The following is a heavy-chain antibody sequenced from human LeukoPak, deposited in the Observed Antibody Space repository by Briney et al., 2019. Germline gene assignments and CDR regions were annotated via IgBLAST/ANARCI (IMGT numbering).Heavy chain of an antibody. Sequence: ASVKVSCKASGYTFTGYYMHWVRQAPGQGLEWMGWINPNSGGTNYAQKFQGRVTMTRDTSISTAYMELSRLRSDDTAVYYCAGSHLVVVPAAMGYWGQGTLVTVSS. CDR1: GYTFTGYY. V-gene: IGHV1-2*02. CDR3: AGSHLVVVPAAMGY. D-gene: IGHD2-2*01. CDR2: INPNSGGT. J-gene: IGHJ4*02.